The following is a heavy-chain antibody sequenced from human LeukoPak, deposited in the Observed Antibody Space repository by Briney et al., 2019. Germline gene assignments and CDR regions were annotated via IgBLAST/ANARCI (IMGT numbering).Heavy chain of an antibody. Sequence: ASVKVSCKASGYTFTSYGISWVRQAPGQGLEWMGWISAYNGNTNYPQKLQGRVTMTTDTSTSTAYMELRSLRSDDTAVYYCATNGLRYFDWLPRFGYWGQGTLVTVSS. V-gene: IGHV1-18*01. J-gene: IGHJ4*02. CDR2: ISAYNGNT. CDR3: ATNGLRYFDWLPRFGY. CDR1: GYTFTSYG. D-gene: IGHD3-9*01.